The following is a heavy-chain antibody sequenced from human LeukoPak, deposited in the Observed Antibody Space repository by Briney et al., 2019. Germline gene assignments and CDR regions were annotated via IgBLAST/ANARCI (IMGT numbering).Heavy chain of an antibody. V-gene: IGHV4-4*07. Sequence: PSETLSLTCTVSGGSISSYYWSWIRQPAGKGLEWIGRIYTSGSTNYNPSLKSRATMSVDTSKNQFSLKLSSVTAADTAVYYCARLYGIAAALNWFDPWGQGTLVTVSS. J-gene: IGHJ5*02. CDR3: ARLYGIAAALNWFDP. D-gene: IGHD6-13*01. CDR1: GGSISSYY. CDR2: IYTSGST.